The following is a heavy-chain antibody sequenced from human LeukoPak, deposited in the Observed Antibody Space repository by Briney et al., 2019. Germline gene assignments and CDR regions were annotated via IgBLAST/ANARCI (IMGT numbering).Heavy chain of an antibody. V-gene: IGHV3-21*01. J-gene: IGHJ3*02. CDR3: ARALMIVVVNDAFDI. Sequence: GGTLRLSCAASGFTFSSYSGNWVRQAPGKGLEWVSSISSSSSYIYYAHSVKGRFTISRDNAKNSLYLEMNSLSAEDTAVYYCARALMIVVVNDAFDIWGQGTMVTVSS. D-gene: IGHD3-22*01. CDR1: GFTFSSYS. CDR2: ISSSSSYI.